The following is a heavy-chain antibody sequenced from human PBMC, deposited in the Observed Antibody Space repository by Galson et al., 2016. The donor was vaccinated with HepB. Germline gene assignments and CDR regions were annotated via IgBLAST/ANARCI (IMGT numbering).Heavy chain of an antibody. V-gene: IGHV5-51*01. CDR1: GYSFSSSW. D-gene: IGHD3-3*01. CDR2: IYPRDSDT. Sequence: QSGAEVKKPGESLKISCKASGYSFSSSWIAWVRQMPGKGLEWMGVIYPRDSDTRYSPSFQGQVSISADKSISTAYLQWSSLKASDTAMYFCVRGGDFWSGYPDYGGQGTLVTVSS. J-gene: IGHJ4*02. CDR3: VRGGDFWSGYPDY.